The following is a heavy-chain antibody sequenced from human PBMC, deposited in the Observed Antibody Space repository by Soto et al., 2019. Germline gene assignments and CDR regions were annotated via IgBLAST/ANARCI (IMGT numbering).Heavy chain of an antibody. CDR3: AREEEDYHYYGMDV. J-gene: IGHJ6*02. Sequence: PGGSLRLSCAASGFTFSSYSMNWVRQAPGKGLEWVSYISSSSSTIYYADSVKGRFTISRDNAKNSLYLQMNSLRDEDTAVYYCAREEEDYHYYGMDVWGQGTTVTVSS. CDR2: ISSSSSTI. CDR1: GFTFSSYS. V-gene: IGHV3-48*02.